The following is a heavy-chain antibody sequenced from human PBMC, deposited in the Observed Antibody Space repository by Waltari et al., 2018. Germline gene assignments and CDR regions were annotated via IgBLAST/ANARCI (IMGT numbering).Heavy chain of an antibody. V-gene: IGHV1-69*13. CDR3: AREGVVPAIDYYYYGMDV. J-gene: IGHJ6*02. Sequence: QVQLVQSGAEVKKPGSSVKVSCKASGGTFSSYAISWVRQAPGQGLEWMGGIIPIFGTANYAQKFQGRVTITADESTSTAYMELSSLRSEDTAVYYCAREGVVPAIDYYYYGMDVWGQGTTVTVSS. D-gene: IGHD2-2*01. CDR1: GGTFSSYA. CDR2: IIPIFGTA.